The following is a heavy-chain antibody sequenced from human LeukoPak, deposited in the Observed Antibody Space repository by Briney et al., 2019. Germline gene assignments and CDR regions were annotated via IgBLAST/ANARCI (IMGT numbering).Heavy chain of an antibody. V-gene: IGHV3-74*01. D-gene: IGHD4-11*01. CDR3: VRGLGDY. CDR1: GFTFSSYW. CDR2: INSDGSYT. J-gene: IGHJ4*02. Sequence: GGSLRLSCAASGFTFSSYWMFWVRQGPGKGLVWVSRINSDGSYTAYADSVKGRFSISRDNAKNTLYLQMNSLRAEDTAVYYCVRGLGDYRGQGTLVTVSS.